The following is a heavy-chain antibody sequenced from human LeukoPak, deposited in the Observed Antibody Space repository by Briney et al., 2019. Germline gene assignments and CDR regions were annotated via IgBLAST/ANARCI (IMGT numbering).Heavy chain of an antibody. CDR2: IYYSGST. CDR1: GGSISSSSYY. V-gene: IGHV4-39*07. D-gene: IGHD4-23*01. Sequence: TSETLSLTCTVSGGSISSSSYYWGWIRQPPGKGLDWIGSIYYSGSTYYNPSLKSRVTISVDTSKNQFSLKLSSVTAADTAMYYCAREVADYGGYYYYHYMDVWGKGTTVTISS. CDR3: AREVADYGGYYYYHYMDV. J-gene: IGHJ6*03.